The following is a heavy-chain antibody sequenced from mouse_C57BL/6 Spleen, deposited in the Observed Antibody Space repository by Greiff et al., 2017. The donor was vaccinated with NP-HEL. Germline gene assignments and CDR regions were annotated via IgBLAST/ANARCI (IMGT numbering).Heavy chain of an antibody. J-gene: IGHJ2*01. Sequence: EVQLQQSGAELVKPGASVKLSCTASGFNIKDYYMHWVKQRTEQGLEWIGRIDPEDGETKYDPKFQGKATITADTSSNTAYLQLSSLTSEDTAVYYCARWGGNYYFDYWGQGTTLTVSS. CDR1: GFNIKDYY. D-gene: IGHD2-1*01. V-gene: IGHV14-2*01. CDR3: ARWGGNYYFDY. CDR2: IDPEDGET.